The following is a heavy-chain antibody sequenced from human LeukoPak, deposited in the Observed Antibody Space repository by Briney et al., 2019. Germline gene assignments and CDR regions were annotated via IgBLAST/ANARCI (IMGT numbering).Heavy chain of an antibody. Sequence: PGGSLRLSCAASGFTFSSYSMSWVRQAPGKGLEWVSYISSSSSTIYYADSVKGRFTISRDNAKNSLYLQMNSLRAEDTAVYYCARGVPTTVVTLDYWGQGTLVTVSS. J-gene: IGHJ4*02. CDR2: ISSSSSTI. CDR3: ARGVPTTVVTLDY. D-gene: IGHD4-23*01. CDR1: GFTFSSYS. V-gene: IGHV3-48*01.